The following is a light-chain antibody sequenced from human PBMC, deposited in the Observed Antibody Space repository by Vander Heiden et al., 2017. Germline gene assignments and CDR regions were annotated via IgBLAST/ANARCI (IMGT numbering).Light chain of an antibody. Sequence: QSPLTQPPSASGSPGLSVTVPYSGTSSDVGGYKYVSWYQQHPGKAPKLMIYEVTKRPSGVPDRFSGSKSGNTASLTVSGLQAEDEADYYCISYAGSNNLVFGGGTKLTVL. CDR3: ISYAGSNNLV. J-gene: IGLJ2*01. CDR2: EVT. CDR1: SSDVGGYKY. V-gene: IGLV2-8*01.